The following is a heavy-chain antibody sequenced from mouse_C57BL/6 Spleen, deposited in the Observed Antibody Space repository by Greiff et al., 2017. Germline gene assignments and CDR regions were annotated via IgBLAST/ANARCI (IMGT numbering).Heavy chain of an antibody. CDR2: FYPGGGSI. V-gene: IGHV1-62-2*01. J-gene: IGHJ2*01. CDR3: ARHEDTTVVAFDY. CDR1: GYTFTEYT. D-gene: IGHD1-1*01. Sequence: QVQLKGSGAELVKPGASVKLSCKASGYTFTEYTIHWVKQRSGQGLEWIGGFYPGGGSIKYNEKFKDKATLTADQSSSTVYMELSRLTSEDSAVYFCARHEDTTVVAFDYWGQGTTLTVSS.